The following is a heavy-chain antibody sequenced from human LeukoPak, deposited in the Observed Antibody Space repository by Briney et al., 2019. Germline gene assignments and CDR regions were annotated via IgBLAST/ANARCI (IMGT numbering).Heavy chain of an antibody. V-gene: IGHV4-39*01. Sequence: SETLSLTCTVSGGAIISDNFYWGWVRQPPGKGLEWVGSINYSGTTYYNPSLRSRVSISVDPSRTQFFLRLNSVTAADTAVYYCGRLFDSWGQGILVTVSS. CDR1: GGAIISDNFY. CDR3: GRLFDS. J-gene: IGHJ4*02. CDR2: INYSGTT.